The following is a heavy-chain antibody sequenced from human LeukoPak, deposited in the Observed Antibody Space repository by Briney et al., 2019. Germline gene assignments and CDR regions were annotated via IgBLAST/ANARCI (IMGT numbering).Heavy chain of an antibody. CDR2: ISAYNGNT. D-gene: IGHD6-19*01. CDR3: ARTPSGWYYFDY. J-gene: IGHJ4*02. Sequence: GASVKVSCKASGYTFTSYGISWVRQAPGQGLEWMGWISAYNGNTNYAQKLQGRVTMTTDTSTSTAYKELRSLRSDDTAVYYCARTPSGWYYFDYWGQGTLVTVSS. V-gene: IGHV1-18*01. CDR1: GYTFTSYG.